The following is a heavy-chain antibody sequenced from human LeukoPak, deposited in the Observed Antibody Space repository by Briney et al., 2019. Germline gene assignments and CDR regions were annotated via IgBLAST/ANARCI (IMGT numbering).Heavy chain of an antibody. CDR2: IYTSGST. D-gene: IGHD3-10*01. CDR3: ARDVYGSGSYYYFDY. Sequence: SETLSLTCTVSGGSISSYYWSWIRQPAGKGLEWIGRIYTSGSTNYNPSLKSQVTMSVDTSKNQFSLKLSSVTAADTAVYYCARDVYGSGSYYYFDYWGQGTLVTVSS. CDR1: GGSISSYY. V-gene: IGHV4-4*07. J-gene: IGHJ4*02.